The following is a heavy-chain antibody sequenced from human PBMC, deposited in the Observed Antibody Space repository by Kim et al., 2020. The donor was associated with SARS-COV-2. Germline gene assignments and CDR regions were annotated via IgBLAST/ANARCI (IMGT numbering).Heavy chain of an antibody. V-gene: IGHV3-13*05. Sequence: GGSLRLSCAASGFTFSNYDMHWVRQAPGEGLEWVSVIGASGDPYYAGSFKGRFTISRENAKNSLYLQMNSLRAGDTAVYYCARWLAGGYSHWGQGTLVTVSS. CDR3: ARWLAGGYSH. D-gene: IGHD3-16*01. CDR1: GFTFSNYD. J-gene: IGHJ4*02. CDR2: IGASGDP.